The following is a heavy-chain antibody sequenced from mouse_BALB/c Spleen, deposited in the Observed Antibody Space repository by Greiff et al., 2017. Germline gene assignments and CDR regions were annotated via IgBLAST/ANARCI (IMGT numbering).Heavy chain of an antibody. Sequence: VKLMESGPGLVAPSQSLSITCTVSGFSLTSYGVHWVRQPPGKGLEWLGVIWAGGSTNYNSALMSRLSISKDNSKSQVFLKMNSLQTDDTAMYYCAREGWLEYYAMDYWGQGTSVTVSS. V-gene: IGHV2-9*02. CDR3: AREGWLEYYAMDY. D-gene: IGHD2-3*01. J-gene: IGHJ4*01. CDR1: GFSLTSYG. CDR2: IWAGGST.